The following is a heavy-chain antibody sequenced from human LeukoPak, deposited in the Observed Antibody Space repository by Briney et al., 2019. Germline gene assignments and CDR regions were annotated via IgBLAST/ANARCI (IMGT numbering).Heavy chain of an antibody. CDR1: GGSISSYY. CDR3: ARIHRFCSGGSCYVMDY. D-gene: IGHD2-15*01. Sequence: SETLSLTCTVSGGSISSYYWSWIRQPPGKGLEWIGYIYYSGSTNYNPSLKSRVTISVDTSKNQFSLKVSSVTAADTAVYFCARIHRFCSGGSCYVMDYWGQGTLVTVSS. J-gene: IGHJ4*02. V-gene: IGHV4-59*01. CDR2: IYYSGST.